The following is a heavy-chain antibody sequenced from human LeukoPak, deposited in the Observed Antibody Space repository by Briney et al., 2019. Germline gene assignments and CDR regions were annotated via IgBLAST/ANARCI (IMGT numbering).Heavy chain of an antibody. V-gene: IGHV3-23*01. J-gene: IGHJ4*02. CDR2: ISGSGGST. D-gene: IGHD3-10*01. CDR1: GFTFSSYA. Sequence: PGGSLRLSCAASGFTFSSYAMSWVRQAPGKGLEWVSAISGSGGSTYYADSVKGRFTISRDNSKNTLHLQMNSLRAEDTAVYYCAKDVGLGSSSVGEFDYWGQGTLVTVSS. CDR3: AKDVGLGSSSVGEFDY.